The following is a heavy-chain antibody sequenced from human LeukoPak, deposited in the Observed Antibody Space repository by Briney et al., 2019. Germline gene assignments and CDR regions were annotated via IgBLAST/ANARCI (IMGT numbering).Heavy chain of an antibody. D-gene: IGHD5-24*01. V-gene: IGHV3-30*18. CDR2: ISNDGSNE. CDR3: AKPYKYGVRDVHFDY. Sequence: GGSLRLSCVASGFKFSDYGMHWVRQAPGKGLEWVAAISNDGSNEYYADSVKGRFTISRDNSKNTLYLQMNSLRAEDTAVYYCAKPYKYGVRDVHFDYWGQGTLVTVSS. CDR1: GFKFSDYG. J-gene: IGHJ4*02.